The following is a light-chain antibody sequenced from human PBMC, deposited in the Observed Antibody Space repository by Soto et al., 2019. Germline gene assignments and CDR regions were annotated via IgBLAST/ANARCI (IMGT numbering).Light chain of an antibody. CDR2: EVV. Sequence: QSALTQPPSASGSPGQAVTISCTGTKNDIGVYDFVSWYHHHPGKAPRLIIYEVVQRPSGVPDRFSGSKSGNTASLTVSGLQAADEADYFCKSYAGSNPYVFGSGTKLTVL. J-gene: IGLJ1*01. CDR3: KSYAGSNPYV. V-gene: IGLV2-8*01. CDR1: KNDIGVYDF.